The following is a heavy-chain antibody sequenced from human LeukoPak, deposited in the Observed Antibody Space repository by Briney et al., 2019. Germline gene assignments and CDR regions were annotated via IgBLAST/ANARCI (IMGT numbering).Heavy chain of an antibody. J-gene: IGHJ4*02. CDR3: ARHDYNWKTFDY. V-gene: IGHV4-59*08. D-gene: IGHD1-1*01. CDR1: GVSISRYY. CDR2: VHYSGNT. Sequence: PSETLSLTCTVSGVSISRYYWSWVRQSPGKGLEWIGSVHYSGNTNYNPSLKSRVTISLDTSKNQFSLKLSYVTAADTAVYYCARHDYNWKTFDYWGQGTLVTVSS.